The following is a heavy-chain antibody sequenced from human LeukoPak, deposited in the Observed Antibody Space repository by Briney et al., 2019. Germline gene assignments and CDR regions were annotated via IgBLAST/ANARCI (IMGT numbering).Heavy chain of an antibody. J-gene: IGHJ5*02. CDR2: INHSGST. CDR3: ARVGSWYEYNWFDP. V-gene: IGHV4-34*01. D-gene: IGHD6-13*01. Sequence: SETLSLTCAVYGGSFSGYYWSWIRQPPGKGLEWIGEINHSGSTNYNPSLKSRVTISVDTSKNQFSLKLSSVTAADTAVYYCARVGSWYEYNWFDPWGQGTLVTVSS. CDR1: GGSFSGYY.